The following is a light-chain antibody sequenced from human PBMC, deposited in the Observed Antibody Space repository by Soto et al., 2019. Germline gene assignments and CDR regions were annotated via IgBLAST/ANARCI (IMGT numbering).Light chain of an antibody. Sequence: QSALTPPASVSGSPGQSITISCIGSSSDVGGYNYVSWYQHHPGRVPKPMIFEVSDRPSGGSSRFSGSKSGNTAYLTISVLQAYDEAAYYCSSFSSTRTIVFGGGTKLTVL. CDR3: SSFSSTRTIV. CDR1: SSDVGGYNY. J-gene: IGLJ2*01. CDR2: EVS. V-gene: IGLV2-14*01.